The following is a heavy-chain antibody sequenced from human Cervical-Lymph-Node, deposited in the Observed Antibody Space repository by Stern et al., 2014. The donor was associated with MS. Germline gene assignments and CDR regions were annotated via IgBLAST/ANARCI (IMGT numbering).Heavy chain of an antibody. CDR2: ISGGVRMT. J-gene: IGHJ4*02. CDR1: GFTFSDYA. D-gene: IGHD4-17*01. V-gene: IGHV3-23*01. Sequence: EVQLLESGGGLEQPGGSLRLSCAASGFTFSDYAMNWVRQAPGKGLQWVSTISGGVRMTYYAYSVKGLFTISRDNSKNTLYLQMISLRAEDTAVYYCAKEESDYTSPYYFDTWGQGTLVTVSS. CDR3: AKEESDYTSPYYFDT.